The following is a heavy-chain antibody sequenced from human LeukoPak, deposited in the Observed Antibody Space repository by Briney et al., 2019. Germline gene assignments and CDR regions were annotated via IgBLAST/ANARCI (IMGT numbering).Heavy chain of an antibody. J-gene: IGHJ6*03. CDR3: ARVIRGRAYSSSWATYYYYYMDV. D-gene: IGHD6-13*01. CDR1: GGSFSGYY. Sequence: PSETLSLTCAVYGGSFSGYYWSWIRQPPGKGLEWIGEINHSGSTNYNPSLKSRVTISVDTSKNQFSLKLSSVTAADTAVYYCARVIRGRAYSSSWATYYYYYMDVWGKGTTVTVSS. CDR2: INHSGST. V-gene: IGHV4-34*01.